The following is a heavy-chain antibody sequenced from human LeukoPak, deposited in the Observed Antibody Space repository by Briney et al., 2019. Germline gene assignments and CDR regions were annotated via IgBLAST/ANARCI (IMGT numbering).Heavy chain of an antibody. Sequence: GGSLRLSCAASGFTFSHYSMNWVRQAPGQGLEWVSSISASSSFIYYADSLKGRFTISRDNAKNSLYLQMNSLRAEDTAVFYCARGYCSRTSCEDFDYWGQGTLVTVSS. CDR2: ISASSSFI. CDR1: GFTFSHYS. V-gene: IGHV3-21*01. CDR3: ARGYCSRTSCEDFDY. D-gene: IGHD2-2*01. J-gene: IGHJ4*02.